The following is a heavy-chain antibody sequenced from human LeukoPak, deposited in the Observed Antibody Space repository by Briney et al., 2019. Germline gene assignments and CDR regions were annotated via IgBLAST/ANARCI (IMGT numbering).Heavy chain of an antibody. CDR1: GGSLSSSSYY. CDR2: IYYSGST. CDR3: AAHSITIFGVVIDAY. Sequence: SETLSLTCTVSGGSLSSSSYYWGWIRQPPGKGLEWIGSIYYSGSTYYNPSLKSRVTISVDTSKNQFSLKLSSVTAADTAVYYCAAHSITIFGVVIDAYWGQGTLVTVSS. J-gene: IGHJ4*02. D-gene: IGHD3-3*01. V-gene: IGHV4-39*01.